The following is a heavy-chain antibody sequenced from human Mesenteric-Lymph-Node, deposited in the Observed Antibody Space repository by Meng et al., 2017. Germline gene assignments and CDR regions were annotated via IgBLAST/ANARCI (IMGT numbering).Heavy chain of an antibody. CDR1: GYTFTSYY. V-gene: IGHV1-46*01. J-gene: IGHJ4*02. CDR3: ARAGSSTSPPRDY. D-gene: IGHD3-10*01. CDR2: INPSGGST. Sequence: ASAKVSCKASGYTFTSYYIHWVRQAPGQGLEWRGIINPSGGSTTYAQKFQGRVTMTSDTSTSTVYMELSSLNSEDTAVYSCARAGSSTSPPRDYWGQGTLVTVSS.